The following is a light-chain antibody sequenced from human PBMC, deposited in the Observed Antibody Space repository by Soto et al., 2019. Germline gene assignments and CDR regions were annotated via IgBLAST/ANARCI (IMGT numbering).Light chain of an antibody. Sequence: QSALTQPASVSGSPGQSITISCTGTSSDVGGYIYVSWYQQHPGKAPKLMIYDVSNRPSGVSNRFSGSKSGNTASLTISGLQAEEEADYYCSSYTSSSTPVAFGGGTKLTVL. CDR2: DVS. V-gene: IGLV2-14*01. CDR1: SSDVGGYIY. J-gene: IGLJ2*01. CDR3: SSYTSSSTPVA.